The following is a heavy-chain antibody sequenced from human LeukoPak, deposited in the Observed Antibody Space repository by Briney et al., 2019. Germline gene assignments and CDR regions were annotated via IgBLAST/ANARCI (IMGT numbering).Heavy chain of an antibody. Sequence: SVKVSCTASGGTFSIYAISWVRQATGQGLEWMGGIIPIFGTANYAQKFQGRVTITADESTSTAYMELSSLRSEDTAVYYCAREVSDSYGLDARYGMDVWGQGTTVTVSS. CDR2: IIPIFGTA. CDR3: AREVSDSYGLDARYGMDV. V-gene: IGHV1-69*13. J-gene: IGHJ6*02. D-gene: IGHD5-18*01. CDR1: GGTFSIYA.